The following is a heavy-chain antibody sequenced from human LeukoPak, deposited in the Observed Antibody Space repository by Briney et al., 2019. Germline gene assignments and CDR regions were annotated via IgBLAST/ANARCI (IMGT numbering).Heavy chain of an antibody. CDR3: TTDTSGDDY. CDR1: GFTFSNAW. J-gene: IGHJ4*02. Sequence: GSLRLSCAASGFTFSNAWMSWVRQAPGKGLKWVGRIESKTDGGTTDYAAPVEGRFTISRDDSKNTLYLQMNSLKTEDTAVYYCTTDTSGDDYWGQGTLVTVSS. V-gene: IGHV3-15*04. CDR2: IESKTDGGTT. D-gene: IGHD7-27*01.